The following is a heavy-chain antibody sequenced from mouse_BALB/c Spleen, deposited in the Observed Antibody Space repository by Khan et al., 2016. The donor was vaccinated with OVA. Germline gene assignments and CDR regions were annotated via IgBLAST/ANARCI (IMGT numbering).Heavy chain of an antibody. Sequence: QVQLQQPGAELVKPGASVKLSCKASGYTFTSYDINWVRQRPEQGLEWIGWIFPGDDSTKYNEKLKGKATQTSDKSSSTAYMQLSRLTSEDSAVYLFAGHYYGGILYLYFDVWGAGTTVTVSS. J-gene: IGHJ1*01. CDR2: IFPGDDST. V-gene: IGHV1-85*01. CDR3: AGHYYGGILYLYFDV. CDR1: GYTFTSYD. D-gene: IGHD1-1*01.